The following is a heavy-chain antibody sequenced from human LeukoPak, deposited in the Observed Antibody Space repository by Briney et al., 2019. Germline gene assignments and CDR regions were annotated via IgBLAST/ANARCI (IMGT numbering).Heavy chain of an antibody. V-gene: IGHV4-34*01. D-gene: IGHD2-2*01. CDR2: INHSGST. CDR3: ARGGPRGTNCSSTSCYEPY. CDR1: GGSFSGYY. J-gene: IGHJ4*02. Sequence: PSETLSLTCAVYGGSFSGYYWSWIRQPPGKGLEWIGEINHSGSTNYNPSLKGRVTISVDTSKNQFSLKLSSVTAADTAVYYCARGGPRGTNCSSTSCYEPYWGQGTLVTVSS.